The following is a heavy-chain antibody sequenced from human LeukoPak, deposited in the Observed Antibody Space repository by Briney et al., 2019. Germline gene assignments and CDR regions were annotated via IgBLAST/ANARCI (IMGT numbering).Heavy chain of an antibody. V-gene: IGHV4-4*07. J-gene: IGHJ4*02. Sequence: NHSETLSLTCTVSGGSISSYYWSWIRQPAGKGLEWIGRIYTSGSTYYNPSLRTRVTISVDTSKNQFSLKLSSVTAADTAVYYCARVIRTTGYYSNPKSGSFDFWGQGTLVTVSS. CDR1: GGSISSYY. D-gene: IGHD3-9*01. CDR3: ARVIRTTGYYSNPKSGSFDF. CDR2: IYTSGST.